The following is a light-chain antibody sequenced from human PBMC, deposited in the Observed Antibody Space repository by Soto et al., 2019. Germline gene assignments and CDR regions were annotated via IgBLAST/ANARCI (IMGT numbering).Light chain of an antibody. V-gene: IGLV2-14*03. J-gene: IGLJ3*02. CDR3: SSFSSSSTRV. CDR2: DVS. Sequence: QSALTQPASVSGSPGQSIAISCTGTSSDVGGYNFVSWYQQHPGKVPEIIIFDVSNRPSGVSDRFSGSKSGNTASLTISGLQAEDEADYYCSSFSSSSTRVFGGGTKLT. CDR1: SSDVGGYNF.